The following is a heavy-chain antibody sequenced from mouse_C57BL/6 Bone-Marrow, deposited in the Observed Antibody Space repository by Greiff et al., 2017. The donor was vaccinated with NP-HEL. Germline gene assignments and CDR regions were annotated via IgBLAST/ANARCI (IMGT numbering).Heavy chain of an antibody. J-gene: IGHJ1*03. CDR3: ARRGPYYYGSSSWYFDV. CDR1: GFTFSDYY. Sequence: EVHLVESGGGLVQPGGSLKLSCAASGFTFSDYYMYWVRQTPEKRLEWVAYISNGGGSTYYPATVKGRFTISRDNAKNPRYLQMSRLKSEDTAMYYCARRGPYYYGSSSWYFDVWGTGTTVTVSS. V-gene: IGHV5-12*01. CDR2: ISNGGGST. D-gene: IGHD1-1*01.